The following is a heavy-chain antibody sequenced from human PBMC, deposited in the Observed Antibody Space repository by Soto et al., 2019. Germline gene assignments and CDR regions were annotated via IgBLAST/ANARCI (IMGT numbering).Heavy chain of an antibody. CDR3: AKDLSWELGAFDI. J-gene: IGHJ3*02. CDR1: GFTFSSYG. V-gene: IGHV3-30*18. Sequence: QVQLVESGGGVVQPGRSLRLSCAASGFTFSSYGMHWVRQAPGKGLEWVAVISYDGSNKYYADSVKGRVTISRDNSKNTLYLQMNSLRAEDTAVYYCAKDLSWELGAFDIWGQGTMVTVSS. CDR2: ISYDGSNK. D-gene: IGHD1-26*01.